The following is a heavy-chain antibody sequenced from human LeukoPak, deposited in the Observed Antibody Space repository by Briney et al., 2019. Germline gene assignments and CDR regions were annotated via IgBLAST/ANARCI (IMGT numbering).Heavy chain of an antibody. D-gene: IGHD6-19*01. Sequence: PSETLSLTCTVSGGSISSYYWSWIRQPPGKGLEWVGRIQTSGNTNYSPSLKGRITISVDRSKNQVSLKLNSVTAADTAVYYCASDRGSGWFDYWGRGTLVTVSS. CDR3: ASDRGSGWFDY. V-gene: IGHV4-4*09. J-gene: IGHJ4*02. CDR1: GGSISSYY. CDR2: IQTSGNT.